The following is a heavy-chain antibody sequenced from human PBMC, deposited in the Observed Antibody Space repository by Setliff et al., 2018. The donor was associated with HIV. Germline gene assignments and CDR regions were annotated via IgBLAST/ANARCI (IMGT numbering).Heavy chain of an antibody. D-gene: IGHD1-1*01. CDR1: GFSISSRYY. Sequence: ETLSLTCDVSGFSISSRYYWGWIRQSPGKGLGWIGNIYHTGSSYYNPSLNDRATISLDTSKNHFSLKLRSVTAADTAVYYCAQLGMVDDFDYWGQGTLVTVSS. CDR2: IYHTGSS. J-gene: IGHJ4*02. V-gene: IGHV4-38-2*01. CDR3: AQLGMVDDFDY.